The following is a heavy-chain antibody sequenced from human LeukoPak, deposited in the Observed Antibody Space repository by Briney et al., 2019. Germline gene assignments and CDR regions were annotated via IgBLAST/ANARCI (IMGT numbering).Heavy chain of an antibody. CDR2: ISAYNGNT. CDR1: GYTFTSYG. V-gene: IGHV1-18*01. Sequence: GASVKVSCKASGYTFTSYGISWVRQAPGQGLEWMGWISAYNGNTNYAQKLQGRVTMTTDTSTSTAYMELRSLRSDDTAVYYCARDRAYYYDSSGKAFDYWGQGTLVTVSS. CDR3: ARDRAYYYDSSGKAFDY. J-gene: IGHJ4*02. D-gene: IGHD3-22*01.